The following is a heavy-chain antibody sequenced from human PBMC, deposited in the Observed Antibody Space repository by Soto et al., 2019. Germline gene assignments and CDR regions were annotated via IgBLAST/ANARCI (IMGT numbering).Heavy chain of an antibody. V-gene: IGHV3-23*01. Sequence: PGGSLRLSCAASGFTFSSYAMSWVRQAPGKGLEWVSAINGSGGSTYYADSVKGRFTISRDNSKNTLYLQMNSLRAEDTAVYYCAKDKVRDYYGPDHYYGMDVWGQGTTVTVSS. D-gene: IGHD3-10*01. J-gene: IGHJ6*02. CDR2: INGSGGST. CDR1: GFTFSSYA. CDR3: AKDKVRDYYGPDHYYGMDV.